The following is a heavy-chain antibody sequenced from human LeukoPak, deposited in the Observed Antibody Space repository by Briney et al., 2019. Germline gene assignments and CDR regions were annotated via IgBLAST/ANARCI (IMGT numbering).Heavy chain of an antibody. CDR3: ARTPSSSSYFDY. Sequence: SGPTLVNPTQTLTLTCTFSGCSLSTSGMRVSWIRQPPGKALEWLARIDWDDDKFYSTSLKTRLTIFKDTSKNQVVLTMTNMDPVDTATYYCARTPSSSSYFDYWGQGTQVTVSS. CDR2: IDWDDDK. CDR1: GCSLSTSGMR. V-gene: IGHV2-70*04. D-gene: IGHD6-6*01. J-gene: IGHJ4*02.